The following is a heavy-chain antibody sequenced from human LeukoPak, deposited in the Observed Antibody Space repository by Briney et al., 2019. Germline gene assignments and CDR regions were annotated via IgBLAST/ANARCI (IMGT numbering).Heavy chain of an antibody. CDR1: GGSISSYY. D-gene: IGHD3-10*01. J-gene: IGHJ4*02. CDR2: IHYSGST. Sequence: SETLSLTCTVSGGSISSYYWSWIRQPPGKGLEWIGYIHYSGSTTYNPSLKSRVTISVDTSKNQFSLKLSSVTAADTAVYYCARTYYYGSGSYPKGKYYFDYWGQGTLVTVSS. CDR3: ARTYYYGSGSYPKGKYYFDY. V-gene: IGHV4-59*08.